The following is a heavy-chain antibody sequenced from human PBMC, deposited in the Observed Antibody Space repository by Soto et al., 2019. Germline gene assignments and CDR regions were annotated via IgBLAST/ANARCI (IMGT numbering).Heavy chain of an antibody. V-gene: IGHV3-30*03. J-gene: IGHJ4*02. CDR3: VPSDLSFDY. CDR1: PFSFSSYA. CDR2: ISHDGSKN. Sequence: QVQLVESGGTVGQPGRSLRLSCAGSPFSFSSYAMHWVRQAPGKGLQWLAVISHDGSKNHYADSVKGRFTVSRDNSENILYLEMNSLRDEDTAVYYCVPSDLSFDYWGQGTLVTVSS. D-gene: IGHD3-16*02.